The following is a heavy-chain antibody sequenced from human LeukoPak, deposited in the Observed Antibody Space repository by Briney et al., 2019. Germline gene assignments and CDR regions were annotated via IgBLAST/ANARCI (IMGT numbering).Heavy chain of an antibody. J-gene: IGHJ4*02. D-gene: IGHD3-22*01. CDR2: IYSGGST. Sequence: GGSLRLSCAASGFTVGSNTMRWVRQAPGEGLGCVSIIYSGGSTSYADSVKGRFTISRDNSKNTLYLQMNSLRTEDTAVYYCARGGSYFDISGYYFYWGQGTLVTVSS. V-gene: IGHV3-66*01. CDR3: ARGGSYFDISGYYFY. CDR1: GFTVGSNT.